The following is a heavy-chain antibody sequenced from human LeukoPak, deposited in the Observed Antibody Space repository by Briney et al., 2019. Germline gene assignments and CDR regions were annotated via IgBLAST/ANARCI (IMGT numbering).Heavy chain of an antibody. D-gene: IGHD5-24*01. J-gene: IGHJ3*01. V-gene: IGHV3-23*01. CDR1: GFNFNDAA. Sequence: PGGSLRLSCSASGFNFNDAAMTSFRQAPGKGLEWVSLIASSGRNTYYTDSVRGRFTISRDNSKKSLSLQMNSLRVEDTAIYYCAKDIQLSAWGLGTMVTVSS. CDR3: AKDIQLSA. CDR2: IASSGRNT.